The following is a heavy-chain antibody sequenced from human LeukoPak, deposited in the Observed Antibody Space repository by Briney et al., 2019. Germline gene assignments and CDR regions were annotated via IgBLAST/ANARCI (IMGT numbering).Heavy chain of an antibody. CDR3: ARTPDITMVRGVGLFDP. V-gene: IGHV4-39*01. Sequence: PSETLSLTCTFSGASISGSNYYWRWIRQPPVKGLEWIASIYYSGYTSYNPSLKSRVTMSVATSKNQFSLKLSSVAAADTAVYFCARTPDITMVRGVGLFDPWGQGTLVSVSS. D-gene: IGHD3-10*01. CDR1: GASISGSNYY. J-gene: IGHJ5*02. CDR2: IYYSGYT.